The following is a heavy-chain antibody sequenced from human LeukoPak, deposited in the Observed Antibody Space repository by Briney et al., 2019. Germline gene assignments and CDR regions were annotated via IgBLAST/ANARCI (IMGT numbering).Heavy chain of an antibody. J-gene: IGHJ4*02. CDR1: GGSFSGYY. CDR3: ARACIGGYYDY. Sequence: SETLSLTCAVYGGSFSGYYWSWIRQPPGKGLEWIGEINHSGSTNYNPPLKSRVTISVDTSKNQFSLKLSSVTAADTAVYYCARACIGGYYDYWGQGTLVTVSS. CDR2: INHSGST. D-gene: IGHD3-22*01. V-gene: IGHV4-34*01.